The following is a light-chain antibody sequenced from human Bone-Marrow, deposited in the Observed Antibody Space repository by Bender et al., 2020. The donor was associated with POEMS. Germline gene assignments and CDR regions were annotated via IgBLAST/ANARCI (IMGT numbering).Light chain of an antibody. Sequence: QSALTQPASVSGSPGQSITISCTGTRSDIGAYNYVSWFQHHPGKAPKLMIYDVSSRPSGVSYRFSGSKSGNTASLTISGLQAEDEGDYYCCSYAGSNILFGSGTKVTVL. CDR2: DVS. J-gene: IGLJ1*01. CDR3: CSYAGSNIL. CDR1: RSDIGAYNY. V-gene: IGLV2-14*03.